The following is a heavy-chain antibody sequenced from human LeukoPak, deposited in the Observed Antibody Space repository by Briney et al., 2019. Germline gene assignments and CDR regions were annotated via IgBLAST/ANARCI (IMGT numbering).Heavy chain of an antibody. CDR3: ARVAAKPDNKMATIKGAAFDI. Sequence: GGSLRLSCAASGFTFSSYWMSWVRQAPGKGLEWVANIKQDGSEKYYVDSVKGRFTISRDNAKNSLYLQMNSLRAEDTAVYYCARVAAKPDNKMATIKGAAFDIWGQGTMVTVSS. J-gene: IGHJ3*02. V-gene: IGHV3-7*01. CDR1: GFTFSSYW. CDR2: IKQDGSEK. D-gene: IGHD5-24*01.